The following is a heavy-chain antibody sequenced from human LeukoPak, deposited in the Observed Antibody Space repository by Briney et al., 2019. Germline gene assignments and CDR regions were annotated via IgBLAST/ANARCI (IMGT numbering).Heavy chain of an antibody. J-gene: IGHJ4*02. Sequence: GGSLRLSCAASGFTFSSYEMNWVRQAPGKGLEWVSYISSSGSTIYYADSVKGRFTISRDNAKNSLYLQMNSLRAEDTAVYYCARAPDCSGGSCGDLDYWGQGTLVTVSS. CDR1: GFTFSSYE. CDR2: ISSSGSTI. V-gene: IGHV3-48*03. D-gene: IGHD2-15*01. CDR3: ARAPDCSGGSCGDLDY.